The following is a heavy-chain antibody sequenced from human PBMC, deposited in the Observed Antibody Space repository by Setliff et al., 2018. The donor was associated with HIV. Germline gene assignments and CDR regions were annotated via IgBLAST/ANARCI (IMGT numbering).Heavy chain of an antibody. D-gene: IGHD2-15*01. Sequence: PSETLSLTCAVYRGSFSHYYWTWIRQSPGKGLELIAEINQERTTFYNPSLKSRLIMSLDTSRNEVSLRLNSVTAADTATYFCARVRFSFNDVRCFDLWGPGTRVTVSS. CDR2: INQERTT. CDR3: ARVRFSFNDVRCFDL. J-gene: IGHJ2*01. CDR1: RGSFSHYY. V-gene: IGHV4-34*01.